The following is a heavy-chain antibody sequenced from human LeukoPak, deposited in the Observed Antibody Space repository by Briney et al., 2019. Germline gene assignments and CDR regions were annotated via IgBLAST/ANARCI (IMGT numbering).Heavy chain of an antibody. Sequence: GGSLRLSCAASGLTFSSYEMNWVRQAPGKGLEWVSYISSSGSTIYYADSVKGRFTISRDNAKNSLYLQMNSLRAEDTAFYYCAKDRVYEIGANWFDPWGQGTLVTVSS. CDR3: AKDRVYEIGANWFDP. J-gene: IGHJ5*02. D-gene: IGHD5/OR15-5a*01. CDR2: ISSSGSTI. V-gene: IGHV3-48*03. CDR1: GLTFSSYE.